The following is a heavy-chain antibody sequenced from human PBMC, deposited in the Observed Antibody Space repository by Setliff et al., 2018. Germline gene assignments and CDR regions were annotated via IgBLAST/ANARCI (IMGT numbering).Heavy chain of an antibody. CDR2: IYYRGST. Sequence: PSETLSLTCTVSGGSISSTSYYWAWIRQPPGKGLEWTGSIYYRGSTFIYPSLRSRVTISADTSATTVYMELSSLRSDDTALYYCARMSTLGPHYDFWGQGTLVTVSS. CDR1: GGSISSTSYY. CDR3: ARMSTLGPHYDF. V-gene: IGHV4-39*01. D-gene: IGHD3-3*02. J-gene: IGHJ4*02.